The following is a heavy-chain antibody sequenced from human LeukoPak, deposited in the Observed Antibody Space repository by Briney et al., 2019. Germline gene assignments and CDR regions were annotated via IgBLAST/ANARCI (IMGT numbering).Heavy chain of an antibody. D-gene: IGHD4-17*01. CDR1: GFTFSDYY. CDR3: ERANGDFDY. CDR2: ISSSSSYT. V-gene: IGHV3-11*06. J-gene: IGHJ4*02. Sequence: GGSLRLSCAASGFTFSDYYMSWIRQAPGKGLEWVSYISSSSSYTNYADSVKGRFTISRDNAKNSLYLQMNSLRAEDTAVYYCERANGDFDYWGQGTLVTVSS.